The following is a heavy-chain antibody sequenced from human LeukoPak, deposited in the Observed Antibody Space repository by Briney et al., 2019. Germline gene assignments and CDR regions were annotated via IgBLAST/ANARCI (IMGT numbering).Heavy chain of an antibody. V-gene: IGHV3-23*01. D-gene: IGHD3-16*02. J-gene: IGHJ6*02. CDR1: GFTFSSYA. CDR2: ISGSGGST. Sequence: GASMRLSCAASGFTFSSYAMSWVRQAPGKGLEWVSAISGSGGSTYYADSVKGRFTISRDNSKNTLYLQMNSLRAEDTAVYYCAKDGPQVSAMDVWGQGTTVTVSS. CDR3: AKDGPQVSAMDV.